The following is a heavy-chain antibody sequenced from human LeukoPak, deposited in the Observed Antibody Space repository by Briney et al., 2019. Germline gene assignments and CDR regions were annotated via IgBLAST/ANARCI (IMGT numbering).Heavy chain of an antibody. D-gene: IGHD2-21*02. J-gene: IGHJ5*02. V-gene: IGHV3-74*01. CDR2: INPDATII. Sequence: PGGSLRLSCAASGFTFSRYWMHWVRQVPGKGLVWVSRINPDATIITYADSVRGRFTISRDNAKNTLYLQWSNLRAEDTAVYYCVRDLVLVTTPGDDLDRWGQGTMVSVSS. CDR3: VRDLVLVTTPGDDLDR. CDR1: GFTFSRYW.